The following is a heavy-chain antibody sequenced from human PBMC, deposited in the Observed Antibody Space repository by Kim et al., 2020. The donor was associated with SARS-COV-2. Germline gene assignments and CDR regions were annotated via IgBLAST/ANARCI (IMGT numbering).Heavy chain of an antibody. D-gene: IGHD2-21*02. J-gene: IGHJ4*02. CDR3: AKSGWGPNAGDWPEAY. Sequence: DSVKGRFTSSRDNPKNTRYRQMNSLGAEDTAVYYCAKSGWGPNAGDWPEAYWGQGTLVTVSS. V-gene: IGHV3-23*01.